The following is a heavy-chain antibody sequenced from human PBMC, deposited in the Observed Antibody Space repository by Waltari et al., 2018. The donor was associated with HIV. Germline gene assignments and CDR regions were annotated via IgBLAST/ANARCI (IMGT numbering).Heavy chain of an antibody. D-gene: IGHD2-15*01. Sequence: EVQLVESGGGLVQPGRSLRLSCAASGFPFEHFAMHWVRQVPGKGPEWVEGIAWNSRLKDYAASVKGRFSISRDNDKKSLYLLMNSLRIEDTAFYYCAKAPDCSSGSCFGDWFDSWGQGTLVTVSS. CDR2: IAWNSRLK. CDR1: GFPFEHFA. CDR3: AKAPDCSSGSCFGDWFDS. J-gene: IGHJ5*01. V-gene: IGHV3-9*01.